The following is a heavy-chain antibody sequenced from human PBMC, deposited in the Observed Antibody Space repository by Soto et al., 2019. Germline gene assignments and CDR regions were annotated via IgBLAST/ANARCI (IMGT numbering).Heavy chain of an antibody. Sequence: QVQLVESGGGVVQPGRSLRLSCAASGFSFRNSAMHWVRQAPGKGREWVAMISFDGSNKYYADSVRGRFTISRDNPMNTLYLQMNSLRAEDTAVYFCARDVSPHSNPSWFDPWGQGTLVAVSS. D-gene: IGHD4-4*01. J-gene: IGHJ5*02. CDR1: GFSFRNSA. CDR2: ISFDGSNK. V-gene: IGHV3-30*04. CDR3: ARDVSPHSNPSWFDP.